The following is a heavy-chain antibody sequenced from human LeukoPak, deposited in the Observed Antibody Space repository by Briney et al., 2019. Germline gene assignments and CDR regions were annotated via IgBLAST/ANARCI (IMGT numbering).Heavy chain of an antibody. CDR2: ISNNGNSI. CDR1: GFTFSSYT. J-gene: IGHJ5*02. Sequence: GGSLRLSCAASGFTFSSYTMNWVRQAPGKGLEWVSSISNNGNSIYYADSVEGRFTISRDNAKNSLYLQMNSLGAEDTAVYYCARGGSEQFVRLWFDPWGQGNVVTVSS. D-gene: IGHD6-6*01. V-gene: IGHV3-21*01. CDR3: ARGGSEQFVRLWFDP.